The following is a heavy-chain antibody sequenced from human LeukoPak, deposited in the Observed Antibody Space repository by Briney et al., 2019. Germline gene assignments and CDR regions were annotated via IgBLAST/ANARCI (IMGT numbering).Heavy chain of an antibody. CDR2: FYNSGSS. Sequence: PSETLSLTCPVSGGFISDYYRGWIRQPPGKGLEWIGYFYNSGSSTYNPSLKNRVTISVDTSKEQFSLKVNSVTAADTAVYYCTRGAGWLIDYWGQGILVTVSS. J-gene: IGHJ4*02. D-gene: IGHD3-16*01. V-gene: IGHV4-59*01. CDR1: GGFISDYY. CDR3: TRGAGWLIDY.